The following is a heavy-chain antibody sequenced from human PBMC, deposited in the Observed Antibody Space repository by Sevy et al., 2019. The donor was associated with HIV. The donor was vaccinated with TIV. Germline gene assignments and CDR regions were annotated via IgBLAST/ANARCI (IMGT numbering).Heavy chain of an antibody. J-gene: IGHJ4*02. D-gene: IGHD3-16*01. CDR2: IKSDGSDK. CDR1: GFTFSAYW. V-gene: IGHV3-7*01. Sequence: GGSLRLSCAASGFTFSAYWMNWVRQAPGKGLEWVANIKSDGSDKHYVDSVGGRFTISVDNAKNSLYLQMNSLRVEDTAVYYCAQETVGRFDSWGQGTLVTVSS. CDR3: AQETVGRFDS.